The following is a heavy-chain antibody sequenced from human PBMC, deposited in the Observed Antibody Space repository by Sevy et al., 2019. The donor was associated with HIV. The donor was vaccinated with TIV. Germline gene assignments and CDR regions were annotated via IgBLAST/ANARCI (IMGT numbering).Heavy chain of an antibody. CDR1: GFTFGDYA. V-gene: IGHV3-49*04. D-gene: IGHD3-3*01. CDR3: TTYYDFWSGNYTISYYFDY. Sequence: GGSLRLSCTASGFTFGDYAMSWVRQAPGKGLEWVGFIRSKAYGGTTEYAASVKGRFTISRDDSKSIAYLQMNSLKTEDTAVYYCTTYYDFWSGNYTISYYFDYWGQGTLVTVSS. CDR2: IRSKAYGGTT. J-gene: IGHJ4*02.